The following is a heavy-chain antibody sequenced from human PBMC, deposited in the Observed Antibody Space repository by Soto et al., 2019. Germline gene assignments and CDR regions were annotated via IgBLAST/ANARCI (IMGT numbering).Heavy chain of an antibody. CDR2: ISAYNGNT. CDR3: AREESGYDYEYFDY. V-gene: IGHV1-18*01. Sequence: EASVKVSCKASGFTFTSSAMQWVRQARGQGLEWMGWISAYNGNTNYAQKLQGRVTMTTDTSTSTAYMELRSLRSDDTAVYYCAREESGYDYEYFDYWGQGTLVTVSS. CDR1: GFTFTSSA. D-gene: IGHD5-12*01. J-gene: IGHJ4*02.